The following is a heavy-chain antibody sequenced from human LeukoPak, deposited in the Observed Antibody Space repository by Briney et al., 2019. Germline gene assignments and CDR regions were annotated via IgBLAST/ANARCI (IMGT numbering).Heavy chain of an antibody. D-gene: IGHD2-2*01. CDR2: IYYSGST. Sequence: PSETLSLTCTVSGGSISSYYWSWIRQPPGKGLEWIGYIYYSGSTNYNPSLKSRVTISVDTSKNQFSLKLSSVTAADTAVYYCARHILVVPAATFDYWGQGTLATVSS. CDR3: ARHILVVPAATFDY. CDR1: GGSISSYY. V-gene: IGHV4-59*01. J-gene: IGHJ4*02.